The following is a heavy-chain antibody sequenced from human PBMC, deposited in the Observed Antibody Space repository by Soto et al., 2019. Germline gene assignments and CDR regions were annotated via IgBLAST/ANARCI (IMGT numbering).Heavy chain of an antibody. D-gene: IGHD4-4*01. V-gene: IGHV1-46*01. CDR1: GYTFTSYY. Sequence: VASVKVSCKASGYTFTSYYMHWVRQAPGQGLEWMGIINPSGGSTSYAQKFQGRVTMTRDTSTSTVYMELSSLRSEDTAVYYCASQPTTVTTQDYYHYGMDVWGQGTTVTVSS. CDR2: INPSGGST. CDR3: ASQPTTVTTQDYYHYGMDV. J-gene: IGHJ6*02.